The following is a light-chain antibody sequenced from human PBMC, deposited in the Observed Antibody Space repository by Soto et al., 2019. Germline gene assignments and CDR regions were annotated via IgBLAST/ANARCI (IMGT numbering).Light chain of an antibody. J-gene: IGLJ3*02. V-gene: IGLV2-23*02. CDR3: CSYVGSCVLA. CDR2: KVI. Sequence: QSVLTQPASMSGSPGEWITISCSVSRRDIRSYDVVSWYQELPGKAPKLIIYKVIERPSGISNRFSGSKSGDTASLTISGLQGEAEALYFYCSYVGSCVLAFGVWTKL. CDR1: RRDIRSYDV.